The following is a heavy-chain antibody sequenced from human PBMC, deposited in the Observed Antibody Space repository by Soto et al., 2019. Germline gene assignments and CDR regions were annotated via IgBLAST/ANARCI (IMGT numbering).Heavy chain of an antibody. D-gene: IGHD3-3*01. CDR3: ARDGYYDFWSGYYHYGMDV. CDR1: GFTFSSYG. CDR2: IWYDGSNK. J-gene: IGHJ6*02. Sequence: VGSLRLSCAASGFTFSSYGMHWVRQAPGKGLEWVAVIWYDGSNKYYADSVKGRFTISRDNSKNTLYLQMNSLRAEDTAVYYCARDGYYDFWSGYYHYGMDVWGQGSTVTV. V-gene: IGHV3-33*01.